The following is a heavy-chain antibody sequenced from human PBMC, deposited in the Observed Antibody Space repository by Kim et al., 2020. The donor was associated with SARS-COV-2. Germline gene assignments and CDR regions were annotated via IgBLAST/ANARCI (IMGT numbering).Heavy chain of an antibody. CDR3: ARASFDSSAYYHDYFDY. Sequence: SETLSLTCTVSGGSISSGGYYWSWIRQHPGKGLEWIGYIYFSGSTYYNPSLKSRVTISVDTSKNQFSLKLSSVTAADTAVYYCARASFDSSAYYHDYFDYWGQGILVTVSS. V-gene: IGHV4-31*03. CDR1: GGSISSGGYY. D-gene: IGHD3-22*01. J-gene: IGHJ4*02. CDR2: IYFSGST.